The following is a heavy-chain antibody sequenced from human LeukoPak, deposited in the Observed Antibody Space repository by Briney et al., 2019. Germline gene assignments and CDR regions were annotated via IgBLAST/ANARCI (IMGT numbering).Heavy chain of an antibody. V-gene: IGHV1-8*02. CDR1: GYTFTSYY. CDR3: ARVPPRSKYSSSWSY. Sequence: ASVKVSCKASGYTFTSYYMHWVRQAPGQGLEWMGWMNPNSGNTGYAQKFQGRVTMTRNTSISTAYMELSSLRSEDTAVYYCARVPPRSKYSSSWSYWGQGTLVTVSS. CDR2: MNPNSGNT. J-gene: IGHJ4*02. D-gene: IGHD6-13*01.